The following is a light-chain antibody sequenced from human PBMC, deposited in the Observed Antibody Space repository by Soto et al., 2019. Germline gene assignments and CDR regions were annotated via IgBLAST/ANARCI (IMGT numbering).Light chain of an antibody. Sequence: EVVMPQSPATLSVSPGDRATLSCRASQSVDTNVARYQLQPGQAPSLLVYVASPRASGIPVRFTGFGSGTDFTLTISGLQSDDFAVDYCQQYYNLPPYTVGQGTKLQIK. V-gene: IGKV3-15*01. CDR3: QQYYNLPPYT. CDR2: VAS. CDR1: QSVDTN. J-gene: IGKJ2*01.